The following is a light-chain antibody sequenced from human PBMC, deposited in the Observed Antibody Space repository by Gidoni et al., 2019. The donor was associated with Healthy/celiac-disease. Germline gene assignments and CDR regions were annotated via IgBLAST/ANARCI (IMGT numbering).Light chain of an antibody. Sequence: DLVMTQSLLSLPVTPGQPASLSCSSSQSLLHSNGYNYWDRYMQKPGQSPQLLIYLGSNRACGVPDRFSGRGSGRDFTLKMSRVEAGDVGVYYCMQALQTPYTFGQGTKLEIK. J-gene: IGKJ2*01. CDR3: MQALQTPYT. CDR1: QSLLHSNGYNY. CDR2: LGS. V-gene: IGKV2-28*01.